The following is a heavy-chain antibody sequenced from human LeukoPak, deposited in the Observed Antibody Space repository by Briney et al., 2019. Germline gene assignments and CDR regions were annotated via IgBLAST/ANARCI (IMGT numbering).Heavy chain of an antibody. CDR3: AKAQVSFDY. CDR2: ISVSGGST. D-gene: IGHD1-14*01. Sequence: GGSLRLSCAASGFSLSRYEMNWVRRAPGKGLEWVSTISVSGGSTYYADSVRGRFTISRDNSKNTLHLQMNSLRAEDTAVYYCAKAQVSFDYWGQGTLVTVSS. V-gene: IGHV3-23*01. CDR1: GFSLSRYE. J-gene: IGHJ4*02.